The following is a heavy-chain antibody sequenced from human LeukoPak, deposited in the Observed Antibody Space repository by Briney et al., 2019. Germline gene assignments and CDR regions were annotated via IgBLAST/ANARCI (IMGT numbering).Heavy chain of an antibody. D-gene: IGHD6-13*01. CDR1: GGSISSYY. V-gene: IGHV4-4*07. CDR3: ARQIASAGTAGFDF. CDR2: IYSTGST. Sequence: SETLSLTCIVSGGSISSYYWSWIRQPAGKGLEWIGRIYSTGSTNYNPSLKSRVTMSVDTSKNQFSLRLRSVTAADTAVYYCARQIASAGTAGFDFWGQGALVTVSS. J-gene: IGHJ4*02.